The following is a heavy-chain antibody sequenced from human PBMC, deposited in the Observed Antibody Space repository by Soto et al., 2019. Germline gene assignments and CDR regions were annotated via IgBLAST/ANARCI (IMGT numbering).Heavy chain of an antibody. CDR3: AYLTCSGGSCYWFSFSGMDV. D-gene: IGHD2-15*01. Sequence: QITLKESGPTLVKPTQTLTLTCTFSGFSLSTSGVGVAWIRQPPGKALEWLALIYWDDDKRYRPSLESRLTITKDTSKNPVVLTMTNMDSGDTATYYCAYLTCSGGSCYWFSFSGMDVWGQGTKVTVSS. CDR1: GFSLSTSGVG. CDR2: IYWDDDK. J-gene: IGHJ6*02. V-gene: IGHV2-5*02.